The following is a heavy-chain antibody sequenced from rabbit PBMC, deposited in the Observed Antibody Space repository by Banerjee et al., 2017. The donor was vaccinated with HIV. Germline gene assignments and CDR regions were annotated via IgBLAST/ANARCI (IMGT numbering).Heavy chain of an antibody. CDR1: GFSFSNKYV. J-gene: IGHJ4*01. CDR3: AREGSTTGYAFNL. V-gene: IGHV1S45*01. CDR2: INTSSGNI. Sequence: QEQLEESGGDLVKPEGSLTLTCTASGFSFSNKYVMCWVRQAPGKGLEWIACINTSSGNIVYASWATGRFTISRTSSTTVALQMTSLTAADTATYFCAREGSTTGYAFNLWGPGTLVTVS. D-gene: IGHD1-1*01.